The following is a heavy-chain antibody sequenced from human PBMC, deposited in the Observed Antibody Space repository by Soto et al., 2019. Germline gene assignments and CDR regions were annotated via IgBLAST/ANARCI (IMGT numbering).Heavy chain of an antibody. Sequence: SETLSLTCAVYGGSFSGYYWSWIRQPPGKGLEWIGEINHSGSTNYNPSLKSRVTISVDTSKNQFSLKLSSVTAADTAVYYCARTKMTTVTTATHAFDIWGQGTMVTVSS. V-gene: IGHV4-34*01. J-gene: IGHJ3*02. CDR3: ARTKMTTVTTATHAFDI. CDR2: INHSGST. CDR1: GGSFSGYY. D-gene: IGHD4-17*01.